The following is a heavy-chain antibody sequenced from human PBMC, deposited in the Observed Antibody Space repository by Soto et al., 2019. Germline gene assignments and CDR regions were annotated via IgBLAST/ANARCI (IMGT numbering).Heavy chain of an antibody. CDR1: GDSISSYY. CDR2: IYYSGST. V-gene: IGHV4-59*01. CDR3: ARTYDNSGPNSGGYGFDI. J-gene: IGHJ3*02. Sequence: PSETLSLTCTVSGDSISSYYLSWIRQPPGKGLEWIAYIYYSGSTNYNPSLKSRVTISVDTSKNQFSLKLSSVTAADTAVYYCARTYDNSGPNSGGYGFDIWGQGTMVTVSS. D-gene: IGHD3-22*01.